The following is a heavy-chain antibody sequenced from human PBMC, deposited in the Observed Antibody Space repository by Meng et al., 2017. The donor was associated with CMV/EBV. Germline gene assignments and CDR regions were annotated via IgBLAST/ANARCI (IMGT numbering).Heavy chain of an antibody. V-gene: IGHV3-21*01. D-gene: IGHD3-22*01. J-gene: IGHJ6*02. Sequence: GGSLRLSCAASGFTFSSYSMNWVRQAPGKGLEWVSSISSSSSYIYYADSVKGRFTISRDNAKNSLYLQMNSLRAEDTAVYYCARDGGAYYYDSSGYFYGMDVWGQGTTVTVSS. CDR1: GFTFSSYS. CDR2: ISSSSSYI. CDR3: ARDGGAYYYDSSGYFYGMDV.